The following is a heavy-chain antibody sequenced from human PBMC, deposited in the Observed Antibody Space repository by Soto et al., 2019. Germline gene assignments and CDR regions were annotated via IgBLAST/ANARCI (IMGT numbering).Heavy chain of an antibody. V-gene: IGHV4-30-2*01. CDR1: GGSISSGGYS. J-gene: IGHJ5*02. Sequence: TLSLTCAVSGGSISSGGYSWSWIRQPPGKGLEWIGYIYHSGSTYYNPSLKSRVTISVDRPNNQFSLKLSSMTAADTAVYYCSTRPPQIVVTLLPFPSWGQGTPVTLS. CDR3: STRPPQIVVTLLPFPS. D-gene: IGHD2-15*01. CDR2: IYHSGST.